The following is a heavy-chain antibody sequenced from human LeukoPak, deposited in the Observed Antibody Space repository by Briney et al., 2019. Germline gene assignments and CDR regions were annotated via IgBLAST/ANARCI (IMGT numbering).Heavy chain of an antibody. V-gene: IGHV4-34*01. CDR2: INHSGGT. CDR1: GGSFSGFR. Sequence: PSETLSLTCAVSGGSFSGFRWHWIRQPPGKGPEWIGEINHSGGTTYNPSLKSRVTISVDTSKIQFSLKLSSVTAADTAVYYCARHTVQYDSFDYWGQGTLVTVSS. D-gene: IGHD3-3*01. CDR3: ARHTVQYDSFDY. J-gene: IGHJ4*02.